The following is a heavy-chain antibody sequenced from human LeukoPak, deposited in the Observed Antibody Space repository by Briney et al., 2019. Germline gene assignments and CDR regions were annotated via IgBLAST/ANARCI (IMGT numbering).Heavy chain of an antibody. V-gene: IGHV4-34*01. CDR1: GGSFSGYY. CDR2: INRSGST. D-gene: IGHD2-15*01. CDR3: ARWVVAADYYYYMDV. J-gene: IGHJ6*03. Sequence: WETLSLTCAVYGGSFSGYYWSWIRQPPGKGLEWIGEINRSGSTNYNPSLKSRVTISVDTSKNQFSLKLSSVTAADTAVYYCARWVVAADYYYYMDVWGKGTTVTVSS.